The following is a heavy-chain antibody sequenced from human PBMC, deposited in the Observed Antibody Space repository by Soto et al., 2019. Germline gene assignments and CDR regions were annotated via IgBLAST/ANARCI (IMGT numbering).Heavy chain of an antibody. CDR1: GGSISSYY. CDR2: IYTSGST. V-gene: IGHV4-4*07. J-gene: IGHJ5*02. Sequence: SETLSLTCTVSGGSISSYYWSWIRQPAGKGLEWIGRIYTSGSTNYNPSLKSRVTMSVDTSKNQFSLKLSSVTAADTAVYYCARERVYGGNRLNRFDPWGQGTLVTVSS. CDR3: ARERVYGGNRLNRFDP. D-gene: IGHD4-17*01.